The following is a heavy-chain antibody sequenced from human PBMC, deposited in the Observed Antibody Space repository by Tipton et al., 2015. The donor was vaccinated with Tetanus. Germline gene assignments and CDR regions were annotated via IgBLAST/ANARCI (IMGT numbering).Heavy chain of an antibody. Sequence: LTCTVSGGSIRSSSYYWGWIRQPPGKGLEWIGTIYSGGSTYYNPSLKSRVTISVDTSKNQFSLKLSSVTAADTAVYYCARPPLGYCGGGNCFAWFDCWGQGALVTVSS. CDR1: GGSIRSSSYY. J-gene: IGHJ4*02. D-gene: IGHD2-15*01. CDR3: ARPPLGYCGGGNCFAWFDC. CDR2: IYSGGST. V-gene: IGHV4-39*01.